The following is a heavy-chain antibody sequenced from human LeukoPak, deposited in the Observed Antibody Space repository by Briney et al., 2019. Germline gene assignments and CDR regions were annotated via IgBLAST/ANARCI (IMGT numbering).Heavy chain of an antibody. D-gene: IGHD3-3*01. CDR2: INHSGST. J-gene: IGHJ6*02. CDR1: GGSFSGYY. V-gene: IGHV4-34*01. Sequence: SETLSLTCAVYGGSFSGYYWSWIRQPPGKVLEWIGEINHSGSTNYNPSLKSRVTISVDTSKNQFSLKLSSVTAADTAVYYCARSLNDFWSGYVYYYYGMDVWGQGTTVTVSS. CDR3: ARSLNDFWSGYVYYYYGMDV.